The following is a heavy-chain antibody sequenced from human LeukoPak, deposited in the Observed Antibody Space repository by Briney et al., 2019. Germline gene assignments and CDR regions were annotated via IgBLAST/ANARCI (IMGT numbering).Heavy chain of an antibody. V-gene: IGHV3-7*01. CDR1: GFTFSSYW. CDR2: IKQDGSET. CDR3: ASLSGVRGKSNAVFDY. Sequence: PGGSLRLSCAASGFTFSSYWMSWVHQAPGKGLEWVANIKQDGSETYYVDSVKGRFTISRDNAKNSLYLQMNSLRAEDTAMYYCASLSGVRGKSNAVFDYWGQGTLVTVSS. J-gene: IGHJ4*02. D-gene: IGHD3-10*01.